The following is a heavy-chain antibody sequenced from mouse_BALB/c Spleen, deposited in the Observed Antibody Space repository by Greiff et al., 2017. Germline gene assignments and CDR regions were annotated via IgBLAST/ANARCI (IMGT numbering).Heavy chain of an antibody. CDR3: ARKARDGNYVGAMDY. J-gene: IGHJ4*01. Sequence: EVKLQESGAELVRPGALVKLSCKASGFNIKDYYMHWVKQRPEQGLEWIGWIDPENGNTIYDPKFQGKASITADTSSNTAYLQLSSLTSEDTAVYYCARKARDGNYVGAMDYWGQGTSVTVSS. CDR1: GFNIKDYY. V-gene: IGHV14-1*02. CDR2: IDPENGNT. D-gene: IGHD2-1*01.